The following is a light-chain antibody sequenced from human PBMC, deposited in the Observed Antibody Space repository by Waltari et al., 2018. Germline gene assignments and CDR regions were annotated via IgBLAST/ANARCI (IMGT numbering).Light chain of an antibody. V-gene: IGKV3-20*01. Sequence: EIVLTQSPGTLSLSPGERATLSCTAIQSVSSSYLPWYQHKPGQAPRLLIYSTSSRATGIPDRFSGSGSGTDFTLTISRLEPEDFAMYYCQQFGDSPPSWTFGQGTKVEIK. CDR1: QSVSSSY. CDR3: QQFGDSPPSWT. CDR2: STS. J-gene: IGKJ1*01.